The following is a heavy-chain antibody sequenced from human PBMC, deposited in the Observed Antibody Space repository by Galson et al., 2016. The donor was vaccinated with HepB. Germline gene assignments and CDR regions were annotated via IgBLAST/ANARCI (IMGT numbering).Heavy chain of an antibody. CDR2: IKEDGSEK. J-gene: IGHJ4*02. Sequence: QAPGKGLEWVANIKEDGSEKYYAASVKDRFNISRNNADNTLYLQMNGLRVEDTAIYYCARARRGNSYGAYDLWGQGILVTVSS. D-gene: IGHD5-18*01. CDR3: ARARRGNSYGAYDL. V-gene: IGHV3-7*01.